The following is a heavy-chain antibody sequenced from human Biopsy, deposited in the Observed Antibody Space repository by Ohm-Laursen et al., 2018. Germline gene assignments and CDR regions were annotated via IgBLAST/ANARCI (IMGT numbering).Heavy chain of an antibody. J-gene: IGHJ5*02. Sequence: SLRLSCSASGFIFDNYGMHWVRQAPGKGLEWVSGINWNSGDIVYADSVKGRFTISRDNAKNSLSLQMNSLRAEDTALYYCARDRSGLTLTTLDLWDHGTLVTVSS. D-gene: IGHD6-25*01. V-gene: IGHV3-9*01. CDR1: GFIFDNYG. CDR3: ARDRSGLTLTTLDL. CDR2: INWNSGDI.